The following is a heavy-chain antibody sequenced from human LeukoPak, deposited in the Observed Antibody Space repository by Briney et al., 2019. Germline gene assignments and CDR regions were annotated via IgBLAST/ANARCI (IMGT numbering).Heavy chain of an antibody. CDR2: IYYSGST. J-gene: IGHJ4*02. D-gene: IGHD3-22*01. CDR1: GGSISSSSSY. Sequence: PSETLSLTCTVSGGSISSSSSYWGWIRQPPGKGLEWIGSIYYSGSTYYNPSLKSRVTISVDTSKNQFSLKLSSVTAADTAVYYCARRDVSGYYNYWGQGTLVTVSS. CDR3: ARRDVSGYYNY. V-gene: IGHV4-39*07.